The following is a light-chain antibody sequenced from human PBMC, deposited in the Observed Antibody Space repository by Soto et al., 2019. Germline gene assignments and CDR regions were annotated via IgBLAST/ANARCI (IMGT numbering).Light chain of an antibody. CDR3: QKYETSPYT. CDR2: HSS. J-gene: IGKJ2*01. Sequence: EVVLTQSPGTLSLSPGERASLSCRASQGISSRDLAWYQQRPGQAPRLLIYHSSARATGIPERFSASGSGTDFTLTISRLEPEDSAVYFCQKYETSPYTFGQGTKLEIK. CDR1: QGISSRD. V-gene: IGKV3-20*01.